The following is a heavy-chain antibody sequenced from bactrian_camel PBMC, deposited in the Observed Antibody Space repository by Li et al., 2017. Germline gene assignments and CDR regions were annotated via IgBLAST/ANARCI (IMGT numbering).Heavy chain of an antibody. CDR3: AAGVYPLDIVVGHAGQAILSLV. CDR2: ITDDGTRT. Sequence: VQLVESGGGSVQVGGSLRLSCKWNYWPSSRKCLAWFRQFPGKEREGVAAITDDGTRTLYVDSVKGRFTINRDIVESTLYLRMNRLTAEDSAMYYCAAGVYPLDIVVGHAGQAILSLVNGVRGPRSPSP. CDR1: NYWPSSRKC. V-gene: IGHV3S54*01. J-gene: IGHJ6*01. D-gene: IGHD2*01.